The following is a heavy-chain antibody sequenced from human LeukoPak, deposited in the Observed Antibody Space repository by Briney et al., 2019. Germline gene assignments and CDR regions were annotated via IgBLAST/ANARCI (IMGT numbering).Heavy chain of an antibody. CDR1: GFTVSSNY. D-gene: IGHD4-23*01. Sequence: GGSLRLSCAASGFTVSSNYMSWVRQAPGKGLEWVSVIYSGGSTYYADSVKGRFTISRHNSKNTLYLQMNSLRAEDTAVYYCARDRVGNSYYYYGMGVWGQGTTVTVSS. V-gene: IGHV3-53*04. CDR3: ARDRVGNSYYYYGMGV. CDR2: IYSGGST. J-gene: IGHJ6*02.